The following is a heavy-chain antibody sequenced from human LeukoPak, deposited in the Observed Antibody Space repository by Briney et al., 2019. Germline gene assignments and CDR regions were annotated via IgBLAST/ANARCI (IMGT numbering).Heavy chain of an antibody. CDR2: ISSSSSYI. CDR1: GFTFSSYS. V-gene: IGHV3-21*01. D-gene: IGHD6-13*01. J-gene: IGHJ6*03. Sequence: GGSLRLSCAASGFTFSSYSMNWVRQAPGKGLEWVSSISSSSSYIYYADSVKGRFTNSRDNAKHSLYLQMNSLRDEDTAVYYCARGYSSSWHHYYYYMDVWGKGTTVTVSS. CDR3: ARGYSSSWHHYYYYMDV.